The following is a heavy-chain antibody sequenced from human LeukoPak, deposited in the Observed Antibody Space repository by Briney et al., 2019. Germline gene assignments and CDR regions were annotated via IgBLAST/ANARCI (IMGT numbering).Heavy chain of an antibody. J-gene: IGHJ4*02. CDR3: ARESLYSGSASSDLDY. V-gene: IGHV3-21*01. CDR1: GFTFSSYT. Sequence: GDSLRLSCAASGFTFSSYTMDWVRQAPGKGLEWVSSISSSSGYIYYAETVKGRFTISRDNAENSLHLQMNSLRAEDTALYYCARESLYSGSASSDLDYWGQGTLVTVSS. CDR2: ISSSSGYI. D-gene: IGHD3-10*01.